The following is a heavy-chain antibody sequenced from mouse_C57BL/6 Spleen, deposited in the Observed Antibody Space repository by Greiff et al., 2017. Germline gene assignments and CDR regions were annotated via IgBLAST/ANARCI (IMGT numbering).Heavy chain of an antibody. J-gene: IGHJ2*01. D-gene: IGHD2-3*01. V-gene: IGHV1-7*01. Sequence: VQLQQSGAELAKPGASVTLSGKASGYTFTSYWMHWVKQTPGQGLEWIGYINPSSGYTKYNQKFKDMVTLTADKSSSTTYMQLGNLTYEDSAVYYCARRDDGYYWGQGTTLTVSS. CDR1: GYTFTSYW. CDR2: INPSSGYT. CDR3: ARRDDGYY.